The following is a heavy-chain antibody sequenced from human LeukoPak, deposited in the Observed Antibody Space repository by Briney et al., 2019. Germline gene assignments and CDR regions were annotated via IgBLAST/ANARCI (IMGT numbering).Heavy chain of an antibody. CDR1: GGSISSGDYY. CDR2: IYYSGST. CDR3: ATLHFGTAAAADY. J-gene: IGHJ4*02. D-gene: IGHD2-21*02. V-gene: IGHV4-30-4*08. Sequence: PSETLSLTCTVSGGSISSGDYYWSWIRQPPGKGLEWIGYIYYSGSTYYNPSLKSRVTISVDTSKNQFSLKRSSVTAADTAVYYCATLHFGTAAAADYWGQGTLVTVSS.